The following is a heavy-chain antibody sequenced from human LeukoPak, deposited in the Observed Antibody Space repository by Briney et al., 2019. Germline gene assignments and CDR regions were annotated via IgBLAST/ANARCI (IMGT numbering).Heavy chain of an antibody. CDR1: GFTVSDNY. V-gene: IGHV3-53*01. J-gene: IGHJ3*02. CDR2: ISGGGST. CDR3: ARGGDTIGSIRSPFDI. Sequence: GGSLRLSCAASGFTVSDNYTSWVRQAPGKGLEWVSAISGGGSTYYADSVKGRFIISRDNSKNTVYLQLNSLRAEDTAVYYCARGGDTIGSIRSPFDIWGQGTMVTVPS. D-gene: IGHD3-22*01.